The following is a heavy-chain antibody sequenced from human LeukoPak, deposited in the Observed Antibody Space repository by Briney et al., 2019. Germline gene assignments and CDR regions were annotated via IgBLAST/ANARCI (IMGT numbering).Heavy chain of an antibody. Sequence: GGSLRLSCAASGFTFSSYSMNRVRQAPGKGLEWVSYISSSSSTIYYADSVKGRFTISRDNAKNSLYLQMNSLRAEDTAVYYCARTGIVPAAMGYDYWGQGTLVTVSS. D-gene: IGHD2-2*01. CDR1: GFTFSSYS. CDR3: ARTGIVPAAMGYDY. J-gene: IGHJ4*02. V-gene: IGHV3-48*01. CDR2: ISSSSSTI.